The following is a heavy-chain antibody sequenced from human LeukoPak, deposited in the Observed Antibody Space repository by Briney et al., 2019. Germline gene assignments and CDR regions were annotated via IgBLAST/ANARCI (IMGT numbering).Heavy chain of an antibody. Sequence: ASVKVSCKASGYTFTSYDINWVRQATGQGLEWMGWMNPNSGNTGYAQKFQGRVTMTRNTSISTAYMELSSLRSEDTAVYYCARDVGMKGTAGSDYWGQGTLVTVSS. CDR1: GYTFTSYD. V-gene: IGHV1-8*01. CDR3: ARDVGMKGTAGSDY. J-gene: IGHJ4*02. CDR2: MNPNSGNT. D-gene: IGHD1-14*01.